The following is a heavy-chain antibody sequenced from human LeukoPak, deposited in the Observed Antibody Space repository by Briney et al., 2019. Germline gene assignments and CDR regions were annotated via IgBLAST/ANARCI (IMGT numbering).Heavy chain of an antibody. D-gene: IGHD6-13*01. Sequence: PGGSLRLSCAASGFSFSSYGMHWVRQAPGKGLEWVAVISYDGNDKYYADSVKGRFTISRDNPTKTLYLQMNSLKAEDTAVYYCARLIGYSSSGGYFDYWGQGTLVSVSS. CDR1: GFSFSSYG. J-gene: IGHJ4*02. CDR2: ISYDGNDK. V-gene: IGHV3-30*19. CDR3: ARLIGYSSSGGYFDY.